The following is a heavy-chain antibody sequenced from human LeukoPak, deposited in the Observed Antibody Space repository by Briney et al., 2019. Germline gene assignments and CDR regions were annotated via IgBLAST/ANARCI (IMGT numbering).Heavy chain of an antibody. CDR2: INSDGSSI. Sequence: PGGSLRLSCAASGFIFSSHWMHWVRQAPGKGLVWVSRINSDGSSITYADSVKGRFTISRDNAKNTLYLQMNSLRVEDTAIYYCVKVRGRARVGYFDYWGQGTLVTVSS. D-gene: IGHD1-26*01. J-gene: IGHJ4*02. CDR3: VKVRGRARVGYFDY. V-gene: IGHV3-74*01. CDR1: GFIFSSHW.